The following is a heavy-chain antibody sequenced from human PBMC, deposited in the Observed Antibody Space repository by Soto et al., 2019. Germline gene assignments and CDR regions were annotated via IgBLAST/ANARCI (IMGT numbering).Heavy chain of an antibody. J-gene: IGHJ4*02. CDR3: ARLLDGYIDY. V-gene: IGHV5-51*01. CDR2: IYPADSDT. CDR1: GYRFTNNW. Sequence: GESLKISCKGSGYRFTNNWIGWVRQMPGKGLEWMGIIYPADSDTTYSPSFQGQVTISADKSISTTYLQWSSLKASDTAMYYCARLLDGYIDYWGQGTRVTVSS.